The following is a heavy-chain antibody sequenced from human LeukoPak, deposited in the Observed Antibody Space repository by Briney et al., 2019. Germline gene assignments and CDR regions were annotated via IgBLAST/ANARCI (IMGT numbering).Heavy chain of an antibody. J-gene: IGHJ4*02. Sequence: GGSLRLSCAASGFTFSTYCMNWVRQAPGKGLEWVSSISSSSSYIYYADSVKGRFTISRDNAKNLPYPQMNSLRAEDTAVYYCARVLGVATSYFDYWGQGTLVTVSS. V-gene: IGHV3-21*06. D-gene: IGHD5-24*01. CDR2: ISSSSSYI. CDR3: ARVLGVATSYFDY. CDR1: GFTFSTYC.